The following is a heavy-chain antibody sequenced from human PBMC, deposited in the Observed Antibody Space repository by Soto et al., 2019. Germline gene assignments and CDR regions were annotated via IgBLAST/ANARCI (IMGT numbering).Heavy chain of an antibody. V-gene: IGHV1-69*14. CDR2: IISILNTP. CDR1: GGTFSSYA. CDR3: ARGHSSGWIDY. Sequence: QVQLVQSGAEVKKPGSSVKVSCKASGGTFSSYAISWVRQAPGQGLEWMGGIISILNTPNYAQKFQGRVTITADKSTSTAYMELSSLTSEDTAVYYCARGHSSGWIDYWGQGTLVTVSS. J-gene: IGHJ4*02. D-gene: IGHD6-19*01.